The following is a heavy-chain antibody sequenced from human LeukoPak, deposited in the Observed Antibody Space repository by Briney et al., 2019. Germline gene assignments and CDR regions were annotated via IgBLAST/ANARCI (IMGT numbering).Heavy chain of an antibody. CDR1: NASISSNTYY. CDR2: INYRGST. D-gene: IGHD3-16*01. V-gene: IGHV4-39*07. J-gene: IGHJ4*02. Sequence: SETLSLTCTVSNASISSNTYYRAWIRQPPGKGLEYIGSINYRGSTYYNPSLKSRVTLSVDTSKNQFSLKLNSVTAADTAVYYCATYKYDYIWGNQHFDYWGQGTLVAVSS. CDR3: ATYKYDYIWGNQHFDY.